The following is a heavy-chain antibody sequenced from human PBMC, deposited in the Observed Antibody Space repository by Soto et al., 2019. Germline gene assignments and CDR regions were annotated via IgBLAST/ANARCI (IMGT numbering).Heavy chain of an antibody. D-gene: IGHD2-15*01. CDR3: ANSGGSCYPHCSDFPH. CDR1: GFSLSTSGVG. V-gene: IGHV2-5*01. Sequence: SDPTLVNPTQTLTLTCTFSGFSLSTSGVGVGWIRQPPGEALEWLALIYWNDDKRYSPSLKSRLTITKDTSRNQVVLTMTNMDPVDTATYYCANSGGSCYPHCSDFPHWGQGTMVPVSS. CDR2: IYWNDDK. J-gene: IGHJ1*01.